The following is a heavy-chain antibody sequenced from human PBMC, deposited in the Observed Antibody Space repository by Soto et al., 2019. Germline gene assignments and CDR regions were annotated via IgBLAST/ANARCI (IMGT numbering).Heavy chain of an antibody. D-gene: IGHD6-13*01. CDR2: VYNSGST. J-gene: IGHJ4*02. CDR1: GGSISSDY. Sequence: SETLSLTCTVSGGSISSDYWPWIRQPPGKGLEWIGYVYNSGSTNYNPSLKSRVTISEDTSKSQFSLKVNSMTAADTAVYYCARYRREAVAGYTLDNWGQGILVTVSS. V-gene: IGHV4-59*01. CDR3: ARYRREAVAGYTLDN.